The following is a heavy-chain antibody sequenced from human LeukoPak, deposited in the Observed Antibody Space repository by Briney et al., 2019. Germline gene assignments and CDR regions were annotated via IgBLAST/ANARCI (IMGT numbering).Heavy chain of an antibody. Sequence: SETLSLTCTVSGYSISSGYYWGWIRQPPGKGLEWIGSIYHSGSTYYNPSLKSRVTISVDTSKNQFSLKLSSVTAADTAVYYCASGAYYYDSHGGYWGQGTLVTVSS. V-gene: IGHV4-38-2*02. D-gene: IGHD3-22*01. CDR3: ASGAYYYDSHGGY. J-gene: IGHJ4*02. CDR2: IYHSGST. CDR1: GYSISSGYY.